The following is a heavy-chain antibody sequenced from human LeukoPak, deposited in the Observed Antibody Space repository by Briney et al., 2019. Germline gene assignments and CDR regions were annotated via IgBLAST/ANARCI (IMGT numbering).Heavy chain of an antibody. Sequence: SGPTLVNPTQTLTLTCNFSGFSLSTSGMCVSWIRQPPGKALEWLALIDWDDDKYYSTSLKTRLTISKDTSKNQVVLTMTNMDSVDTATYYCARTLTNDYGDLGWSDPWGQGTLVTVSS. J-gene: IGHJ5*02. CDR2: IDWDDDK. CDR3: ARTLTNDYGDLGWSDP. CDR1: GFSLSTSGMC. V-gene: IGHV2-70*01. D-gene: IGHD4-17*01.